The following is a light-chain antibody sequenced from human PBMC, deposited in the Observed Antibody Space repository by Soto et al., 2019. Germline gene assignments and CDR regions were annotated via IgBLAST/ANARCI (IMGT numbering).Light chain of an antibody. Sequence: HSVLNQPASVSWSPGQSIPISRTGTSSVVGGYNYVPWYQQHPGKAPKLMIYDVSNRPSGVSNRFSGSKSGNTASLTISGLQAEDEADYYCSSYTSSSTQVFGTGTKVTVL. CDR1: SSVVGGYNY. CDR2: DVS. V-gene: IGLV2-14*01. CDR3: SSYTSSSTQV. J-gene: IGLJ1*01.